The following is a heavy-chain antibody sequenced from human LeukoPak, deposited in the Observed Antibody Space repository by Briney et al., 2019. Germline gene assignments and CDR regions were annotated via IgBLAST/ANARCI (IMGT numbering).Heavy chain of an antibody. CDR1: GGSFSGYY. V-gene: IGHV4-34*01. J-gene: IGHJ4*02. Sequence: SETLSLTCAVYGGSFSGYYWSWIRQPPGKGLEWIGEINHSGSTNYNPSLKSRVTISVDTSKNQFSLKLSSVTAADTAVYYCARDLVAAHYFDYWGQGTLVTVSS. D-gene: IGHD2-15*01. CDR2: INHSGST. CDR3: ARDLVAAHYFDY.